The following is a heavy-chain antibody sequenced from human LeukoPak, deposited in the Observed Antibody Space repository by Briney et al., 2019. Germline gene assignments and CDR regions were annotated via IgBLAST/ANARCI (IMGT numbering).Heavy chain of an antibody. J-gene: IGHJ4*02. D-gene: IGHD3-22*01. Sequence: SETLSLTCTVSGGSISSGSYYWSWIRQPAGKGLEWIGRIYTSGSTNYNPSLKSRVTISVDTPKNQFSLKLSSVTAADTAVYYCARADYYDSSGQSFDSWGLGTLVTVSS. CDR3: ARADYYDSSGQSFDS. V-gene: IGHV4-61*02. CDR2: IYTSGST. CDR1: GGSISSGSYY.